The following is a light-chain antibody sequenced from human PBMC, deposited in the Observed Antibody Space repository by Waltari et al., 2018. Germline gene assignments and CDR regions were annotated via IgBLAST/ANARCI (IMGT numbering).Light chain of an antibody. CDR1: SGSLSTTSY. CDR2: KAN. CDR3: ALYMGSGIWV. J-gene: IGLJ3*02. Sequence: QTVVTQEPSLSVSPGGTVTLTCALSSGSLSTTSYATWYQQTPGQAPRTVVYKANARSSGVPDRFSGSILGNTAALTIAGAQADDASDYYCALYMGSGIWVFGGGTRLTVL. V-gene: IGLV8-61*01.